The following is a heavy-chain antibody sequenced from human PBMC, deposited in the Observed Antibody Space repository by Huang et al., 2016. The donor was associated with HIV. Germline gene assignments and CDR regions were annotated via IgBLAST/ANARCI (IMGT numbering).Heavy chain of an antibody. V-gene: IGHV2-5*02. J-gene: IGHJ3*02. D-gene: IGHD6-19*01. CDR1: GLSLTTSGVC. CDR3: AHRRRGFFSSGWTWAFDI. Sequence: QITLKESGPTLVKPTQTLTLTCSFSGLSLTTSGVCVGWIRQPPGKALEWPVLIYSADDERYSPSLKSRLTSTKDTSKKQVVLTMTDMDRLDTATYYCAHRRRGFFSSGWTWAFDIWGQGAMVTVSS. CDR2: IYSADDE.